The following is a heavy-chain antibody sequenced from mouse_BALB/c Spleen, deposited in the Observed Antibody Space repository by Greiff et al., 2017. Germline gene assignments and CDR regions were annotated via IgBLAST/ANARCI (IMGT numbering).Heavy chain of an antibody. CDR2: INSNGGST. Sequence: EVQRVESGGGLVQPGGSLKLSCAASGFTFSSYGMSWVRQTPDKRLELVATINSNGGSTYYPDSVKGRFTISRDNAKNTLYLQMSSLKSEDTAMYYYAGVEEYDGPSVDYWGQGTSVTVSS. V-gene: IGHV5-6-3*01. D-gene: IGHD2-3*01. CDR3: AGVEEYDGPSVDY. J-gene: IGHJ4*01. CDR1: GFTFSSYG.